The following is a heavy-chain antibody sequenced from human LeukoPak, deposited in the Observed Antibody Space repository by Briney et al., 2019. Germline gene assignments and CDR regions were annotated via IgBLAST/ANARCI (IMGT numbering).Heavy chain of an antibody. V-gene: IGHV3-53*01. CDR2: IYSGGST. CDR3: AKNSGIYEGYFDY. CDR1: GFTVSDSY. D-gene: IGHD1-26*01. Sequence: PGGSLRLSCAASGFTVSDSYMSWVRQAPGKGLEWVSVIYSGGSTYYSDSVRGRFTISRDNSKNSLYLQMNRLRAEDTAVYYCAKNSGIYEGYFDYWGQGTLVTVSS. J-gene: IGHJ4*02.